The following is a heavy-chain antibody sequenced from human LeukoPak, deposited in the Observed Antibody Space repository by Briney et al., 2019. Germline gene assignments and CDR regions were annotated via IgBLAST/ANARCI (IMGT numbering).Heavy chain of an antibody. D-gene: IGHD6-19*01. CDR1: GFPFSTYE. Sequence: GGSLRLSCAASGFPFSTYEMNWVRQAPGKGLEWVSYISSSGSTIYYADSAKGRFTISRDNAKNSLYLQMNSLRVEDTAVYYCARDPSWGGSGFDYWGQGTLVTVSS. V-gene: IGHV3-48*03. J-gene: IGHJ4*02. CDR3: ARDPSWGGSGFDY. CDR2: ISSSGSTI.